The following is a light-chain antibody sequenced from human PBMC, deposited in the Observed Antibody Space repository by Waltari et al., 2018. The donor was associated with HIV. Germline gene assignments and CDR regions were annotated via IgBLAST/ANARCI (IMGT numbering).Light chain of an antibody. CDR2: EVS. J-gene: IGLJ1*01. CDR3: SSYTSTSTGV. V-gene: IGLV2-14*01. Sequence: QSALTQPASVSGSPGQSITISCTGTSSDVGGYNYVSWYQQHPGKAPKFMIYEVSNRPSGVSNRFSGAKSGNTASLTISGLQAEDEADYYCSSYTSTSTGVFGNGTKVTVL. CDR1: SSDVGGYNY.